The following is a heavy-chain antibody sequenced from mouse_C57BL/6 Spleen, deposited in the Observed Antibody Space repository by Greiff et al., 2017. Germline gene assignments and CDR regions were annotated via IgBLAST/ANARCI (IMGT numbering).Heavy chain of an antibody. V-gene: IGHV5-17*01. CDR2: ISSGSSTL. Sequence: EVQLVESGGGLVKPGGSLKLSCAASGFTFSDYGMHWVRQAPEKGLEWVAYISSGSSTLYYADTVKGRFTISRDNAKNTLFLQMTSLRSDDTAMYYCARDGNYPLFDYWGQGTTLTVSS. CDR1: GFTFSDYG. J-gene: IGHJ2*01. D-gene: IGHD2-1*01. CDR3: ARDGNYPLFDY.